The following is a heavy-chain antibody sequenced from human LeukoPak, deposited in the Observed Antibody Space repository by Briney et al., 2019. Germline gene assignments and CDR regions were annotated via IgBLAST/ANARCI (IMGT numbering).Heavy chain of an antibody. CDR2: INHGGGT. CDR3: TRGEDGTGDYRPTYFDP. D-gene: IGHD4-17*01. CDR1: GFTFSSYA. V-gene: IGHV4-34*01. Sequence: GSLRLSCAASGFTFSSYAMHWVRQAPGKGLEWIGEINHGGGTRYNPSLKSRATISVDTSKKQFSLNLTAVTAADTAVYYCTRGEDGTGDYRPTYFDPWGQGTLVTVSS. J-gene: IGHJ4*02.